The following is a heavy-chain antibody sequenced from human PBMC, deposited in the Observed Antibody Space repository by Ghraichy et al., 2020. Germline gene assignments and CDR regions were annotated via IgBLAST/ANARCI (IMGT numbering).Heavy chain of an antibody. Sequence: GESLRLSCAASGFTFSNYGMHWVRQAPGKGLEWVAVIWYDGSQTYYVDSVKGRFTMSRDNSKNTLYLEMNNLEVDDTAVYYCARRRSGYIDYWGQGTLVTVTS. CDR2: IWYDGSQT. D-gene: IGHD6-19*01. J-gene: IGHJ4*02. CDR1: GFTFSNYG. CDR3: ARRRSGYIDY. V-gene: IGHV3-33*01.